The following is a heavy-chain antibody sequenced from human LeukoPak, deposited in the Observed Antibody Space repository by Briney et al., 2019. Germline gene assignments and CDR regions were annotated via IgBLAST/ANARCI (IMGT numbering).Heavy chain of an antibody. D-gene: IGHD6-6*01. V-gene: IGHV3-33*01. CDR1: GFTFSSYG. CDR3: ARDDGGSSSDY. J-gene: IGHJ4*02. Sequence: QTGGSLRLSCAASGFTFSSYGMHWVRQAPGKGLAWVAVIWYDGSNKYYAYSVKGRFTISRDNSKNTLYLQMNSLRAEDTAVYYCARDDGGSSSDYWGQGTLVTVSS. CDR2: IWYDGSNK.